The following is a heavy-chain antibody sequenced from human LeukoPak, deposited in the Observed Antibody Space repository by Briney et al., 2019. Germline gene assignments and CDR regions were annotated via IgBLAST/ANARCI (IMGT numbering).Heavy chain of an antibody. Sequence: GGSLRLSCAASGFTFSSYGMHWVRQAPGKGLEWVAFIRYDGSNKYYADSVKGRFTISRDNSKNTLYLQMNSLRAEDTAVYYCARRAIIAAAADYWGQGTQVTVSS. J-gene: IGHJ4*02. CDR2: IRYDGSNK. CDR3: ARRAIIAAAADY. CDR1: GFTFSSYG. V-gene: IGHV3-30*02. D-gene: IGHD6-13*01.